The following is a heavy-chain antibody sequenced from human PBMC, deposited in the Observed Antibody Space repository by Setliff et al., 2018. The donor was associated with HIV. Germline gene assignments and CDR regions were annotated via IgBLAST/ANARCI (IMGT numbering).Heavy chain of an antibody. V-gene: IGHV1-69*06. D-gene: IGHD2-21*01. CDR3: ARLIPSAYSGPRQDAFDV. Sequence: SVKVSCKASGGTFENYAISWVRQAPGQGLEWMGKIIPIFDTTIYAEKFQGRITISADKSTATAYLELNSLRSEDSAIYYCARLIPSAYSGPRQDAFDVWGQGARVTVS. CDR1: GGTFENYA. J-gene: IGHJ3*01. CDR2: IIPIFDTT.